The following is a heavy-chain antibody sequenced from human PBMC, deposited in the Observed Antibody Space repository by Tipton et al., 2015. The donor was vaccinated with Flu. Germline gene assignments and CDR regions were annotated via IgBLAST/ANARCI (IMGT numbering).Heavy chain of an antibody. V-gene: IGHV4-59*01. CDR2: IYYSGGT. D-gene: IGHD3-10*01. CDR3: ARARAPYYYYAMDV. Sequence: TLSLTCTVSDDSITYYYWGWIRQPPGKGLEWIGYIYYSGGTNYNPSLQSRLSISVDSSKNQLPLKLTSVTAADTAVYYCARARAPYYYYAMDVWGQGATVTVS. CDR1: DDSITYYY. J-gene: IGHJ6*02.